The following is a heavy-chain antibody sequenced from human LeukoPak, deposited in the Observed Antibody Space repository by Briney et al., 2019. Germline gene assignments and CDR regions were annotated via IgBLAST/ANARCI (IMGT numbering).Heavy chain of an antibody. V-gene: IGHV3-7*01. Sequence: GGSLRLSCAASGFTFSPYWMSWVRQAPGKGLEWVANIKQDGSDKFYVDSVKGRFTISRDNDKNSMYLQMNSPRAEDTAVYYCARVLPVASRDYWGQGTLATVSS. J-gene: IGHJ4*02. D-gene: IGHD2-2*01. CDR2: IKQDGSDK. CDR3: ARVLPVASRDY. CDR1: GFTFSPYW.